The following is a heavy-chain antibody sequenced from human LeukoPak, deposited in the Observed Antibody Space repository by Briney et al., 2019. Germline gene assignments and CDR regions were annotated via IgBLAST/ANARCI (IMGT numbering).Heavy chain of an antibody. V-gene: IGHV1-2*06. D-gene: IGHD6-19*01. J-gene: IGHJ4*02. CDR1: GHTFTDYY. CDR2: INPNNGGT. CDR3: YLEGVPVTDTSYY. Sequence: ASVKVSCKASGHTFTDYYMHWVRQAPGQGLEWMGRINPNNGGTHYAQTFQGRVTMTRDTSISTAYMELSRLRFDDTAVYYCYLEGVPVTDTSYYWGQGTLVTVSS.